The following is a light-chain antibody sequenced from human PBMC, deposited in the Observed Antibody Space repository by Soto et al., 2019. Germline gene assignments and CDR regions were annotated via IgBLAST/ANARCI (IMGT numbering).Light chain of an antibody. Sequence: DIQMTQSPSTLSASIGDRVTITCRASQTVYTWLAWYQQKPGTAPKLLIYEASTLHSGVPSRFSGSGSGTEFTLVISRLQSDDLATYYCQQYSSYSPYTFGQGTKVEI. CDR3: QQYSSYSPYT. CDR2: EAS. V-gene: IGKV1-5*03. J-gene: IGKJ2*01. CDR1: QTVYTW.